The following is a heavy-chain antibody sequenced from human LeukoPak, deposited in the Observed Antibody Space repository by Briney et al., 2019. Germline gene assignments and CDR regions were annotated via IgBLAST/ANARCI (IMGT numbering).Heavy chain of an antibody. Sequence: GGSLRLSCAASGFTFSSYNMSWVRQAPGKGLEWVSVIYSGGSTYYADSVKGRFTISRDNSKNTLYLQMNSLRAEDTAVYYCARVLRYFDWLTTWQYYFDYWGQGTLVTVSS. J-gene: IGHJ4*02. D-gene: IGHD3-9*01. CDR3: ARVLRYFDWLTTWQYYFDY. V-gene: IGHV3-53*01. CDR1: GFTFSSYN. CDR2: IYSGGST.